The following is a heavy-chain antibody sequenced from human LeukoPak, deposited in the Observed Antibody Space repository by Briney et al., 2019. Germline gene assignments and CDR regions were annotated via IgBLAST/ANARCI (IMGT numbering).Heavy chain of an antibody. CDR3: ARVPDAFDI. Sequence: SETLSLTCTVSGDSISSRSYYWGWIRQPPGKGLEWIGSIYYSGSTYYNPSLKSRVTISVDTSKNQFSLKLSSVTAADTAVYYCARVPDAFDIWGQGTMVTVSS. CDR2: IYYSGST. V-gene: IGHV4-39*07. D-gene: IGHD1-1*01. J-gene: IGHJ3*02. CDR1: GDSISSRSYY.